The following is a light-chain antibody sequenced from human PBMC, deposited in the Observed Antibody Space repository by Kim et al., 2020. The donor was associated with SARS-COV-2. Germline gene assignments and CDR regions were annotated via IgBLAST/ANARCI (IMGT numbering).Light chain of an antibody. CDR1: QSVSN. V-gene: IGKV3-15*01. J-gene: IGKJ2*03. CDR2: DTS. Sequence: SVSEGERATLSCRASQSVSNIAWYQQKPGQAPRVLIYDTSTRATGIPVRFSGSGSGTDFTLTITSLQSEDFAVYYCQSYNNWLPVSFGQGTKLEIK. CDR3: QSYNNWLPVS.